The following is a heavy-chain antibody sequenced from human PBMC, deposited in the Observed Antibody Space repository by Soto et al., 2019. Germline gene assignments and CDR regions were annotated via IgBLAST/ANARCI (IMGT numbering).Heavy chain of an antibody. CDR3: ARNGSYYDFWSGYYFGGRMDV. CDR1: GGSFSGYY. D-gene: IGHD3-3*01. CDR2: INHSGST. J-gene: IGHJ6*02. V-gene: IGHV4-34*01. Sequence: SETLSLTCAVYGGSFSGYYWSWIRQPPGKGLEWIGEINHSGSTNYNPSLKSRVIISVDTSKDQFSLKLSSVTAADTAVYYCARNGSYYDFWSGYYFGGRMDVWGQGTTVTVSS.